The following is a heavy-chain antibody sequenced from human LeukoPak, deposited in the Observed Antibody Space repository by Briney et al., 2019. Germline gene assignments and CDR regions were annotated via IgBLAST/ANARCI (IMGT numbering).Heavy chain of an antibody. Sequence: GGSLRLSCAASGFTFDDFGMTWVRQAPGKGLEWISGINWNGGGTGYAYSVKGRFTISRDNAKKILYLQMNSLRVEDTAVYYCARWELSGRVMERLSWIDHWGQGALVTVSS. V-gene: IGHV3-20*04. J-gene: IGHJ4*02. CDR2: INWNGGGT. CDR3: ARWELSGRVMERLSWIDH. D-gene: IGHD3-16*02. CDR1: GFTFDDFG.